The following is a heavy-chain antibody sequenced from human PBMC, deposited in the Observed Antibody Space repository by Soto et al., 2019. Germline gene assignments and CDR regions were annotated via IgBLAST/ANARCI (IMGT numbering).Heavy chain of an antibody. V-gene: IGHV1-69*02. Sequence: QVQLVQSGTEVKKPGSSVKVSCKASGGTFRNYPINWVRQAPGQGLEWMGSIFPLTDIPDYAQNFQARLTISADKSTSTAYMELSSIPSDDTAMYFCARGPLVVLNYFESWGQGTLVTVSS. CDR1: GGTFRNYP. CDR2: IFPLTDIP. CDR3: ARGPLVVLNYFES. J-gene: IGHJ4*02.